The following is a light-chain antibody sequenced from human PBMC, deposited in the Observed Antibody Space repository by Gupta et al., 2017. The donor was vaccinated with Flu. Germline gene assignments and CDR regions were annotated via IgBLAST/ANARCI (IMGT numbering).Light chain of an antibody. CDR3: GTWDSSLSAWV. Sequence: KVTISCSGSSSNIGNNYVSWYQKLPGTAPKLLIYENNKRPSGIPDRSSGSKSGTSATLGITGLQTGDEADYYCGTWDSSLSAWVFGGGTKLTVL. CDR1: SSNIGNNY. V-gene: IGLV1-51*02. J-gene: IGLJ3*02. CDR2: ENN.